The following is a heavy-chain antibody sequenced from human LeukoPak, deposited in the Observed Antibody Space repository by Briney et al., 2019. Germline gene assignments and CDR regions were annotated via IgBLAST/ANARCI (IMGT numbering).Heavy chain of an antibody. V-gene: IGHV5-51*01. CDR2: IYPGDSDT. Sequence: GESLKISCKGSGYSFTSYWIGLVRQMPGKGLEWMGIIYPGDSDTRYSPSFQGQVIISADKSLSTAYLQWSSLKASDTAIYYCARSCSSTSCYLTDAFDIWGQGTMVTVSS. D-gene: IGHD2-2*01. J-gene: IGHJ3*02. CDR1: GYSFTSYW. CDR3: ARSCSSTSCYLTDAFDI.